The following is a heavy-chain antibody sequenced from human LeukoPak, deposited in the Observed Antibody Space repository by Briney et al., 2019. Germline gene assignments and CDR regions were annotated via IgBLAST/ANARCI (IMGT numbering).Heavy chain of an antibody. D-gene: IGHD3-22*01. Sequence: PGGSLRLSCAAAGFTVSSNYMRCVRQAPGNVLAWVSVIYSGGSTYYADSVKGRFTISRDNSKNTLYLQMNSLRAEDTAVYYCAREGYYYDSSGYYSEAFDIWGQGTMVTVSS. CDR2: IYSGGST. CDR1: GFTVSSNY. CDR3: AREGYYYDSSGYYSEAFDI. V-gene: IGHV3-53*01. J-gene: IGHJ3*02.